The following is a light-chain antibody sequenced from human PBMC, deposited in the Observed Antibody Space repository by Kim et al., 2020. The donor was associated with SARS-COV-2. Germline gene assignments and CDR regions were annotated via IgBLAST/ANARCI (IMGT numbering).Light chain of an antibody. J-gene: IGLJ1*01. CDR3: QTWDSSTGV. CDR2: QDS. V-gene: IGLV3-1*01. Sequence: VAPGQTSSITCSGDKLGDKNAYWYQQKPGQSPVLVIYQDSKRPSGIPERFSGSNSGNTATLTISGTQAMDEADYYCQTWDSSTGVFGTGTKVTVL. CDR1: KLGDKN.